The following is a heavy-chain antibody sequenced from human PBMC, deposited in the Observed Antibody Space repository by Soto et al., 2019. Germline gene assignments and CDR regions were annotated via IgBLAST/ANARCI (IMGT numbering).Heavy chain of an antibody. Sequence: QVQLQESGPGLVKPSETLSLTCLVSGGSISSYYWSWMRQPAGQGLEWIGRIYSSGSTNSNPSHKSRVTTSVDTVTNQFSLKLSSVTAEDTAVYYCERQPHSGRAFDIWGHGTMVTVSS. CDR3: ERQPHSGRAFDI. D-gene: IGHD1-26*01. V-gene: IGHV4-4*07. J-gene: IGHJ3*02. CDR2: IYSSGST. CDR1: GGSISSYY.